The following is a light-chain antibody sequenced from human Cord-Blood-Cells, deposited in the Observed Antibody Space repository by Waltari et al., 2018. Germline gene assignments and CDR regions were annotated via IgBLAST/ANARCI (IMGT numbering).Light chain of an antibody. V-gene: IGLV2-8*01. Sequence: QSALTQPPSASGSPGQSVTIPCTGTSSDVGGYNYVPWYQQHPGKAPKLMIYEVSKRPSGVPDRFSDSKSGNTASLTVSGLQAEDEADYYCSSYAGSNNLVFGGGTKLTVL. J-gene: IGLJ2*01. CDR1: SSDVGGYNY. CDR3: SSYAGSNNLV. CDR2: EVS.